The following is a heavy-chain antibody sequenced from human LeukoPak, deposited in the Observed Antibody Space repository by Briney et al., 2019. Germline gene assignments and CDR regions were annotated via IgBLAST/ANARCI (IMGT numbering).Heavy chain of an antibody. Sequence: PGESLRLSCAASGFTFSSYAMHWVRQAPGKGLEWVAVISYDGSNKYYADSVKGRFTISRDNSKNTLYLQMNSLRAEDTAVYHCAREYYDRSVDYFDYWGQGTLVTVSS. CDR1: GFTFSSYA. CDR2: ISYDGSNK. J-gene: IGHJ4*02. V-gene: IGHV3-30-3*01. CDR3: AREYYDRSVDYFDY. D-gene: IGHD3-22*01.